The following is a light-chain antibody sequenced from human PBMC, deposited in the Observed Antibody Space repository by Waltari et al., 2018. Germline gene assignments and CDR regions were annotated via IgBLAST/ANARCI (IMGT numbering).Light chain of an antibody. V-gene: IGKV3D-20*01. CDR1: QSVNNRY. CDR3: QQYGSSPT. Sequence: EIVLTQSPATLSLSPGERATLPCGASQSVNNRYLAWYQQKPGLAPRLLIYDAATRATGIPVRCSGSGSGTDFTLTISRLEPEDFAVYYCQQYGSSPTFGQGTKVEIK. CDR2: DAA. J-gene: IGKJ1*01.